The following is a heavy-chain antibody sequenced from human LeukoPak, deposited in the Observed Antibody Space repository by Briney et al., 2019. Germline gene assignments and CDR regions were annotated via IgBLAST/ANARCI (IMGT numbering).Heavy chain of an antibody. Sequence: SQTLSLTCAISGDSVSSNSAAWNWIRQSPSRGLEWLGRTYYRSKWYSDYAVSVKSRITINPDTSKNQFSLQLNSVTPEDTAVYYCARGYSSGWYLPPYFDYWGQGTLVTVSS. CDR1: GDSVSSNSAA. J-gene: IGHJ4*02. CDR2: TYYRSKWYS. CDR3: ARGYSSGWYLPPYFDY. V-gene: IGHV6-1*01. D-gene: IGHD6-19*01.